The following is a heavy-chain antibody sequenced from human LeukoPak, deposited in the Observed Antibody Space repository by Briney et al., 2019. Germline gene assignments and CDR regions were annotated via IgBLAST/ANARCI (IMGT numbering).Heavy chain of an antibody. CDR3: ARGRKGSTIFGVVITELYYYYMDV. D-gene: IGHD3-3*01. Sequence: ASVKVSCKASGCTFTSYDINWVRQATGQGLEWMGRMNPNSGNTGYAQKFQGRVTMTRNTSISTAYMELSSLRSEDTAVYYCARGRKGSTIFGVVITELYYYYMDVWGKGTTVTVSS. CDR1: GCTFTSYD. CDR2: MNPNSGNT. J-gene: IGHJ6*03. V-gene: IGHV1-8*01.